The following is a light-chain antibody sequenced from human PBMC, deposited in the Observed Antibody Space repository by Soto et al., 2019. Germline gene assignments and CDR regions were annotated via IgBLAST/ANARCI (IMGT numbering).Light chain of an antibody. CDR1: QSVSSN. V-gene: IGKV3-15*01. Sequence: EIVMTQSPATLSVSPGERATLSCRASQSVSSNLAWYQQKPGQAPRLLIYGASTRATGIPDRFSGSGSGTELTLTISSLQSEDFAVYYCQQYNNWITFGQGTRLEIK. CDR2: GAS. J-gene: IGKJ5*01. CDR3: QQYNNWIT.